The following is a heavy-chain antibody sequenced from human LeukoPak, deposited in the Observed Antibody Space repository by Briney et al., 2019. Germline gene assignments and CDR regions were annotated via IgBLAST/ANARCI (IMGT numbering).Heavy chain of an antibody. CDR2: IIPIFGTA. J-gene: IGHJ2*01. V-gene: IGHV1-69*01. D-gene: IGHD6-19*01. Sequence: SVKVSCKASGGTFSSYAISWVRQAPGQGLEWMGGIIPIFGTANYAQKFQGRVTITADESTSTAYMELSSLRSEDTAVYYCAKRVIAVDQGHFDLWGRGTLVTVSS. CDR3: AKRVIAVDQGHFDL. CDR1: GGTFSSYA.